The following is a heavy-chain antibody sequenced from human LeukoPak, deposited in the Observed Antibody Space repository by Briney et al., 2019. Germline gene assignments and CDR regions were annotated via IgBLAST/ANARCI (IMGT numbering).Heavy chain of an antibody. J-gene: IGHJ3*02. Sequence: GGSLRLSCAASGFTFDDYAMHWVRQAPGKGLEWVSGISWNSGSIGYADSVKGRFTISRDNAKNSLYLQMNSLRAEDTALYYCAKGLARIAAAGTGAFDIWGQGTMVTVSS. CDR3: AKGLARIAAAGTGAFDI. V-gene: IGHV3-9*01. CDR2: ISWNSGSI. D-gene: IGHD6-13*01. CDR1: GFTFDDYA.